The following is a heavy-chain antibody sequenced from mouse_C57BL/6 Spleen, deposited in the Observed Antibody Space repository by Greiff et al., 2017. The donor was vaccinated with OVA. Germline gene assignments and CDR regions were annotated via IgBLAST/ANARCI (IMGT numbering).Heavy chain of an antibody. V-gene: IGHV5-9*01. CDR3: ARPQLGRDWYFDV. CDR2: ISGGGGNT. Sequence: EVQRVESGGGLVKPGGSLKLSCAASGFTFSSYTMSWVRQTPEKRLEWVATISGGGGNTYYPDSVKGRFTISRDNAKNTLYLQMSSLRSEDTALYYCARPQLGRDWYFDVWGTGTTVTVSS. D-gene: IGHD4-1*02. J-gene: IGHJ1*03. CDR1: GFTFSSYT.